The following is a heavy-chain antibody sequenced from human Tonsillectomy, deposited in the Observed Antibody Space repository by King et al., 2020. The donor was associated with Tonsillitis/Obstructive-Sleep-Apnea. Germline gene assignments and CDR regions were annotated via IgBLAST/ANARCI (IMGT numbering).Heavy chain of an antibody. CDR2: IYYNGDT. V-gene: IGHV4-59*01. CDR3: ARLGHCTTSRCLPGY. J-gene: IGHJ4*02. CDR1: GGSISRYY. Sequence: LQLQESGPGLVKPSETLSLTCTVSGGSISRYYWTWIRQPSGKGLEWIGYIYYNGDTNYNPSLRSRVTISVDTSKNHFSLELDSVTAADTAIYYCARLGHCTTSRCLPGYWGQGTLVTVSS. D-gene: IGHD2-2*01.